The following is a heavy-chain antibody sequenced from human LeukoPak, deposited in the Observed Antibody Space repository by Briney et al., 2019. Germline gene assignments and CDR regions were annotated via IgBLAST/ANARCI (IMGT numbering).Heavy chain of an antibody. D-gene: IGHD4-17*01. J-gene: IGHJ6*02. CDR3: ARHVSGDYAWLDV. CDR2: ISYSGST. V-gene: IGHV4-59*08. Sequence: SETLSLTCTVSGGSISSYYWSWIRQPPGKGLECIGYISYSGSTNYNPSLKSRVTISVDRSKNQFSLKLSSVTAADTAMYYCARHVSGDYAWLDVWGQGTTVTVSS. CDR1: GGSISSYY.